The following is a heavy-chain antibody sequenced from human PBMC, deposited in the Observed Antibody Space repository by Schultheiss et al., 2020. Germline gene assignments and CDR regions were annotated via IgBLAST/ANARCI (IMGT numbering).Heavy chain of an antibody. J-gene: IGHJ4*02. Sequence: GGSLRLSCAASGFTFSSYSMNWVRQAPGKGLEWVSVIYSGGSTYYADSVKGRFTISRDNSKNTLYLQMNSLRAEDTAVYYCARSRGGDCSFDYWGKGTLVTVPS. CDR2: IYSGGST. CDR1: GFTFSSYS. CDR3: ARSRGGDCSFDY. D-gene: IGHD2-21*02. V-gene: IGHV3-66*01.